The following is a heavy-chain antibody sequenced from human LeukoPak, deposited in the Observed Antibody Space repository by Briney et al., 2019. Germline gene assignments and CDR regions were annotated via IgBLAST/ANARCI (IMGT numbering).Heavy chain of an antibody. CDR1: GFTFDDYA. CDR2: ISWNSGSI. D-gene: IGHD6-19*01. J-gene: IGHJ4*02. Sequence: GGSLRLSCAASGFTFDDYAMHWVRQAPGKGLEWVSGISWNSGSIGYADSVKGRFTISRDNSKNTLYLQMNSLRAEDTAVYYCAREGGGWYPPLDYWGQGTLVTVSS. CDR3: AREGGGWYPPLDY. V-gene: IGHV3-9*01.